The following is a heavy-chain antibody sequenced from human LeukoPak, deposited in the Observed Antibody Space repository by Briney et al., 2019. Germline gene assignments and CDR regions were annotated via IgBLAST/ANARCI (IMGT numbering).Heavy chain of an antibody. V-gene: IGHV4-34*01. CDR3: ARHKDSSSWYSHFDY. CDR2: INHSGST. D-gene: IGHD6-13*01. J-gene: IGHJ4*02. Sequence: SETLSLTCTVSGGSISSYYWSWIRQPPGKGLEWIGEINHSGSTNYNPSLKSRVTISVDTSKNQFSLKLSSVTAADTAVYYCARHKDSSSWYSHFDYWGQGTLVTVSS. CDR1: GGSISSYY.